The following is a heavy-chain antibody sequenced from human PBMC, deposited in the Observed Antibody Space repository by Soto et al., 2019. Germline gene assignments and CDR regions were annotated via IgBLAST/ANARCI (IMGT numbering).Heavy chain of an antibody. D-gene: IGHD3-3*01. CDR1: GYTFTSYD. V-gene: IGHV1-8*01. CDR3: ARGLGLITIFGVVITPTSRYYYYYMDV. Sequence: ASVKVSCKASGYTFTSYDINWVRQATGQGLEWMGWMNPNSGNTGYAQKFQGRVTMTRNTSISTAYMELSSLRSEDTAVYYCARGLGLITIFGVVITPTSRYYYYYMDVWGKGTTVTVSS. J-gene: IGHJ6*03. CDR2: MNPNSGNT.